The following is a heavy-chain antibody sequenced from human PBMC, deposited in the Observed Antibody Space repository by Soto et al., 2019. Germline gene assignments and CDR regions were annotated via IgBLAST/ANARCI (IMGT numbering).Heavy chain of an antibody. CDR3: AKDRSYTAMGPFYYYYGMDV. V-gene: IGHV3-30*18. Sequence: GGSLRLSCAASGFTFSSYGMHWVRQAPGKGLEWVAVISYDGSNKYYADSVKGRFTISRDNSKNTLYLQMNSLRAEDTAVYYCAKDRSYTAMGPFYYYYGMDVWGQGTTVTVSS. D-gene: IGHD5-18*01. CDR2: ISYDGSNK. J-gene: IGHJ6*02. CDR1: GFTFSSYG.